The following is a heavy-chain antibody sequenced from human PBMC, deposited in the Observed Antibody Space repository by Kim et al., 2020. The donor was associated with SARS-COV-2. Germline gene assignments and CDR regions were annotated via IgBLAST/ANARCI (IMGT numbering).Heavy chain of an antibody. J-gene: IGHJ4*02. CDR3: AKDSIRTSSTSCYGY. V-gene: IGHV3-23*01. Sequence: GGSLRLSCAASGFTFSSYAMSWVRQAPGKGLEWVSAISGSGGSTYYADSVKGRFTISRDNSKNTLYLQMNSLRAEDTAVYYCAKDSIRTSSTSCYGYWGQGTLVTVSS. D-gene: IGHD2-2*01. CDR2: ISGSGGST. CDR1: GFTFSSYA.